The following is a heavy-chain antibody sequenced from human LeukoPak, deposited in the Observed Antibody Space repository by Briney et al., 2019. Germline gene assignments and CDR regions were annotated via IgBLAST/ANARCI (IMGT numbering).Heavy chain of an antibody. CDR1: GFTFSSYS. CDR2: ISSSSSYI. V-gene: IGHV3-21*01. CDR3: ASGGYYDSSGYYLNFDY. Sequence: PGGSLRLSCGASGFTFSSYSMNWVRQAPGKGLEWVSSISSSSSYIYYADSVKGRLTISRDNAKNSLYLQMNSLRAEDTAVYYCASGGYYDSSGYYLNFDYCGQGTLVTVSS. D-gene: IGHD3-22*01. J-gene: IGHJ4*02.